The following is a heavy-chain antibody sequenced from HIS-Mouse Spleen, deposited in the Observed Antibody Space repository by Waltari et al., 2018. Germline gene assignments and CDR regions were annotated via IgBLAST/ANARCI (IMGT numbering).Heavy chain of an antibody. CDR3: AKEYSSSHNWFDP. J-gene: IGHJ5*02. CDR1: GLPFRSYG. V-gene: IGHV3-30*18. D-gene: IGHD6-13*01. Sequence: QVQLVESGGGVVQPGRSLRRSCAAHGLPFRSYGMPWFRQAPGKGLEGVAVISYDGSNKYYADSVKGRFTISRDNSKNTLYLQMNSLRAEDTAVYYCAKEYSSSHNWFDPWGQGTLVTVSS. CDR2: ISYDGSNK.